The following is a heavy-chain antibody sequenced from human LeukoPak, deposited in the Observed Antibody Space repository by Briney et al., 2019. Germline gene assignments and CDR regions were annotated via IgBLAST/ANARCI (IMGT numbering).Heavy chain of an antibody. CDR2: ISYDCSDI. CDR3: AKAARWGLLEIDY. V-gene: IGHV3-30*18. Sequence: GGSLRLSCAASGFTLNDYGMLWVLPAPSTGLEWVAFISYDCSDIYYAPSVKCRFTISRGNSKNTLYLQVNSLRTEDTAVYYCAKAARWGLLEIDYWGQGPLVTVSS. J-gene: IGHJ4*02. CDR1: GFTLNDYG. D-gene: IGHD2-21*02.